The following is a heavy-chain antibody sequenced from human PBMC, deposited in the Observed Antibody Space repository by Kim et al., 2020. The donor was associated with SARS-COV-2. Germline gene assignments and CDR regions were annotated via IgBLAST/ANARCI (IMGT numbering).Heavy chain of an antibody. Sequence: GGSLRLSCAASGYRFSSYALSWVRQAPGRGLEWVSAITDDGRRTYYAGSVKGRFTSSRDNSKNTLYLQMNSLRAEDTALYYGANRCGGDCHDAYDRWGQG. D-gene: IGHD2-21*01. V-gene: IGHV3-23*01. J-gene: IGHJ3*02. CDR1: GYRFSSYA. CDR3: ANRCGGDCHDAYDR. CDR2: ITDDGRRT.